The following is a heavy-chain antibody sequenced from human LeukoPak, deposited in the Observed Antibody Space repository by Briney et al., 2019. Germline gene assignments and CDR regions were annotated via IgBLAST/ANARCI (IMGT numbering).Heavy chain of an antibody. Sequence: PSETLSLTCTVSGGSISSSSYYWGWIRQPPGKGLEWIGSIYYSGSTYYSPSLKSRVTMSVDTSKNHVSLNLSSVTTADTAVYYCARPLGYSYGHRYYFDSWGQGTLVTVSS. V-gene: IGHV4-39*07. CDR2: IYYSGST. CDR1: GGSISSSSYY. CDR3: ARPLGYSYGHRYYFDS. J-gene: IGHJ4*02. D-gene: IGHD5-18*01.